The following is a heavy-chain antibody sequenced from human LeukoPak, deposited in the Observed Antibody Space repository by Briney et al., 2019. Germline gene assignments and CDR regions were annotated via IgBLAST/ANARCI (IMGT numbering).Heavy chain of an antibody. CDR3: ARGGSYLSAFGI. V-gene: IGHV3-53*01. Sequence: PGGSLRLSCAASGFMFSSYWMSWVRQAPGKGLEWVSIIYSGGSTFYADSVKGRFTISRDNSKNTLYLQMNSLRAEDTAVYYCARGGSYLSAFGIWGQGTMVTVSS. J-gene: IGHJ3*02. D-gene: IGHD1-26*01. CDR1: GFMFSSYW. CDR2: IYSGGST.